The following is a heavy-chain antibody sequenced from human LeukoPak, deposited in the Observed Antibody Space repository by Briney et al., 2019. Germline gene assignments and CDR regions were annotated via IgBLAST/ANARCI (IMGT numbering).Heavy chain of an antibody. CDR1: GFTFSSYW. J-gene: IGHJ4*02. D-gene: IGHD1-26*01. CDR3: AREYLGATTYDY. Sequence: GGSLRLSCAASGFTFSSYWMSWVRQAPGKGLEWVANINQGGSGKYYVDSVKGRFTISRDNAKNALYLQMNSLRAEDTAVYYCAREYLGATTYDYWGQGTLVTVSS. CDR2: INQGGSGK. V-gene: IGHV3-7*01.